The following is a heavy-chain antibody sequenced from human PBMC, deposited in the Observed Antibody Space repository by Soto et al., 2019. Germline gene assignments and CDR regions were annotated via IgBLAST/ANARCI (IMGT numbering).Heavy chain of an antibody. V-gene: IGHV4-59*01. Sequence: SETLSLTCTVSGGSISSYYWSWIRQPPGKGLEWILYIYYSGSTNYKTSLKSRVTISVDTSKNQFSLKLSSVTAADTAVYYCARAERDSYGYYFDXWGQGTLVTVSX. D-gene: IGHD5-18*01. CDR2: IYYSGST. J-gene: IGHJ4*02. CDR1: GGSISSYY. CDR3: ARAERDSYGYYFDX.